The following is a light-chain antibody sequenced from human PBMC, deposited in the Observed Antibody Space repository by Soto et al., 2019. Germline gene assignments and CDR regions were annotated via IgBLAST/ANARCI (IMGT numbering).Light chain of an antibody. Sequence: EIVLTQSPATLCLSPGERATLSCRASRSFASSYLAWYQHKPGQAPSLLIYAASSRATGIPERFIGSGSGTDFTLTISRLEPDDSAVYYCQHYDSSPPYTFGQGTKVDIK. CDR1: RSFASSY. CDR2: AAS. V-gene: IGKV3-20*01. CDR3: QHYDSSPPYT. J-gene: IGKJ2*01.